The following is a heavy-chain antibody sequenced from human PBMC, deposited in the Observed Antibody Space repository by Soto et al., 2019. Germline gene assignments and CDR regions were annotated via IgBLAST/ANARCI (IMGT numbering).Heavy chain of an antibody. CDR2: ISTSSAYI. J-gene: IGHJ4*02. CDR1: GFTFSTYS. D-gene: IGHD6-19*01. V-gene: IGHV3-21*01. Sequence: EVQLVESGGGLVKPGGSLRLSCTASGFTFSTYSMNWVRQAPGKGLEWVSSISTSSAYIYYADSVTGRFTISRDNAKNSLHLQSNSLGAEDTAVYYCVREEVAVANVDYWGQGTVVTVCS. CDR3: VREEVAVANVDY.